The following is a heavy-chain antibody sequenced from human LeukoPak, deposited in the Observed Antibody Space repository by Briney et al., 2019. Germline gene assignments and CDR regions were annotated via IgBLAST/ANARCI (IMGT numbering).Heavy chain of an antibody. J-gene: IGHJ6*02. D-gene: IGHD6-13*01. CDR1: GYTFTSYA. V-gene: IGHV1-3*01. CDR2: INAGNGNT. CDR3: ARQQAEYDYGLDV. Sequence: GASVTVSCKASGYTFTSYAMHWVRQAPGQRLEWVGWINAGNGNTKYSQKFQGRVTITRDTSASTAYMELRGLRSDDTAVYYCARQQAEYDYGLDVWGQGTTVTVSS.